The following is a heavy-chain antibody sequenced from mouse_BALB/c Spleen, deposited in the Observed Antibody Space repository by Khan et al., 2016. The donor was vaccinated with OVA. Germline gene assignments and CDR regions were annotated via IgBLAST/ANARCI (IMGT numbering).Heavy chain of an antibody. D-gene: IGHD1-1*01. J-gene: IGHJ2*01. Sequence: VELVESGAELVKAGASVKMSCKASGYTFTSYWMHWVKQRHGQGLEWFAETNPTNGRTYYNEKFKSKATLTVDKSSSTAYMLLSGPTFEDSAVYYCARIKKIVATSFDYWGQGTTLTVSS. CDR3: ARIKKIVATSFDY. V-gene: IGHV1S81*02. CDR1: GYTFTSYW. CDR2: TNPTNGRT.